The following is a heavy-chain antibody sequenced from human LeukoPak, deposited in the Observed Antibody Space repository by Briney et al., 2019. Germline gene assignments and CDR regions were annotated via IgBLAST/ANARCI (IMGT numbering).Heavy chain of an antibody. Sequence: GASVKVSCKASGGTFSTYAISWVRQAPGQGLEWMGRIIPTLKTTNYAQKFQGRVTITADKSTSTAYMELSSLRSEDTAVYYCARDRRVHYYYDSSGNDAFDIWGQGTMDTVSS. CDR1: GGTFSTYA. CDR3: ARDRRVHYYYDSSGNDAFDI. V-gene: IGHV1-69*04. CDR2: IIPTLKTT. J-gene: IGHJ3*02. D-gene: IGHD3-22*01.